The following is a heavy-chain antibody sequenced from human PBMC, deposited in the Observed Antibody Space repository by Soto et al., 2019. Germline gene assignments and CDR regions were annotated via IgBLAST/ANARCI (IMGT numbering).Heavy chain of an antibody. CDR2: IDPSDSQT. CDR3: ARQIYDSDTGPNFQYYFDS. CDR1: GYSLSGYW. J-gene: IGHJ4*02. Sequence: XESLKSSCKGSGYSLSGYWITWVRQKPGKGLEWMGRIDPSDSQTYYSPSFRGHVTISVTKSITTVFLQWSSLRASDTAMYYCARQIYDSDTGPNFQYYFDSWGQGTPVTVSS. D-gene: IGHD3-22*01. V-gene: IGHV5-10-1*01.